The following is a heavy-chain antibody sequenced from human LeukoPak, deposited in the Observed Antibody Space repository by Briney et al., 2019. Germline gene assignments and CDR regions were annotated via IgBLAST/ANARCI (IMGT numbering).Heavy chain of an antibody. Sequence: SETLSLTCAVYGGSFSGYYWSWIRQPPGKGLEWIGEINHSGSTNYNPSLKSRVTISVDTSKNQFSLKLSSVTAADTAVYYCARDLSGGNLDYWGQGALVTVAS. CDR3: ARDLSGGNLDY. CDR1: GGSFSGYY. J-gene: IGHJ4*02. CDR2: INHSGST. V-gene: IGHV4-34*01. D-gene: IGHD6-19*01.